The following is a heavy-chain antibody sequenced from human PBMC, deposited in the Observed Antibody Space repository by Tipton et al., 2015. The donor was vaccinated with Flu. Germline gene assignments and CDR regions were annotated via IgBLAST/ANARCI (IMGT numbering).Heavy chain of an antibody. J-gene: IGHJ4*02. CDR2: FFYGETT. CDR3: ARLEGAFEGGHCVGSNCWINF. CDR1: GDSISTFY. D-gene: IGHD2-21*01. Sequence: TLSLTCTVSGDSISTFYWGWIRQPPGKGLEWVGYFFYGETTKYSPILKSRVTISMDTSKNHFSLNLKPVTAADSAVYYCARLEGAFEGGHCVGSNCWINFWGQGTLVTVSS. V-gene: IGHV4-59*01.